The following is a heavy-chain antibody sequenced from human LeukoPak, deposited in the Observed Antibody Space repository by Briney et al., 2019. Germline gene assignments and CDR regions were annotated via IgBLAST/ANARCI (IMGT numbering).Heavy chain of an antibody. CDR1: GFTFSSFA. V-gene: IGHV3-30*04. CDR3: ARSYSLPEY. D-gene: IGHD1-26*01. CDR2: ISYVERAT. J-gene: IGHJ4*02. Sequence: GSSLRLSCAASGFTFSSFAMHWVRQAPGKWLEWVAFISYVERATYYADSVKGRFTISRDNSKHMVYLQMNSLTTADTAVYYCARSYSLPEYWGQGTLVAVSS.